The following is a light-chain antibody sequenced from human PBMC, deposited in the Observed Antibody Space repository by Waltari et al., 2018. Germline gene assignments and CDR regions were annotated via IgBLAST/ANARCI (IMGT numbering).Light chain of an antibody. CDR3: LQSSNWYT. CDR2: GAS. CDR1: QSVSSH. Sequence: EIVLTQSPATLSLSPGERATLSCRASQSVSSHLAWYQLKPGQAPRLLIYGASNRATGIPARFSGSASGTDFTLTINSLEPEDFAVYYCLQSSNWYTFGQGTKLEIK. J-gene: IGKJ2*01. V-gene: IGKV3-11*01.